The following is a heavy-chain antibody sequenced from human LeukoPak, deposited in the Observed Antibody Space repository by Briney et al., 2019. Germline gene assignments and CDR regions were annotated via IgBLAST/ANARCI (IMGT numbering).Heavy chain of an antibody. V-gene: IGHV3-23*01. Sequence: GGSLRLSCAASGFTFSNYAMRWVRQAPGKGLEWVSAISASGGSTYYADSVKGRFTISRDNAKNSLYLQKNSLRVEDTAVYYCARGERYSHYGSGSYYYYYYMDVWGKGTTVTISS. CDR1: GFTFSNYA. CDR2: ISASGGST. CDR3: ARGERYSHYGSGSYYYYYYMDV. D-gene: IGHD3-10*01. J-gene: IGHJ6*03.